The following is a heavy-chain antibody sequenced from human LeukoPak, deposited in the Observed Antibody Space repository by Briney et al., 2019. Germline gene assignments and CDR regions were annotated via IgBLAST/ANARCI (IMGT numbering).Heavy chain of an antibody. CDR2: IYWDDDK. Sequence: SGPTLVNPTQPLTVTSTFSGFSLSTSGVGVGWIRQPPGKALEWLALIYWDDDKRYSPSLKSRLTITKDTSNNQVVLTMTNMDPVDTATYYCAHRRDAAAGHNWFDPWGQGTLVTVSS. CDR1: GFSLSTSGVG. J-gene: IGHJ5*02. V-gene: IGHV2-5*02. D-gene: IGHD6-13*01. CDR3: AHRRDAAAGHNWFDP.